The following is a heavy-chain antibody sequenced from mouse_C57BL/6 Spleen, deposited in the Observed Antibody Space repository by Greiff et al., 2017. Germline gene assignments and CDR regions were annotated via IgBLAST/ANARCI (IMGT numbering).Heavy chain of an antibody. Sequence: EVQRVESGGGLVKPGGSLKLSCAASGFTFSSYTMSWVRQTPEKRLEWVATISGGGGNTYYPDSVKGRFTISRDNAKNTLYLQMSSLRSEDTALYYCARRWDGNYWYFDVWGTGTTVTVSS. CDR1: GFTFSSYT. V-gene: IGHV5-9*01. CDR3: ARRWDGNYWYFDV. CDR2: ISGGGGNT. D-gene: IGHD2-1*01. J-gene: IGHJ1*03.